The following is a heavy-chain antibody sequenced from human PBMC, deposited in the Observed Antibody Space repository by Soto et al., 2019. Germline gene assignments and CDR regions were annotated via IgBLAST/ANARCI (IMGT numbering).Heavy chain of an antibody. J-gene: IGHJ4*01. D-gene: IGHD5-12*01. CDR2: ISADNGNT. V-gene: IGHV1-18*01. CDR3: ARDGGRLATNLY. CDR1: GYTFYSHS. Sequence: ASVKVSCKASGYTFYSHSISWVRQAPGQGLEWMGRISADNGNTIYAQKLQGRVTMTTDTSTTTAYMELRSLRFYDTAVYYCARDGGRLATNLYWGHGTLVTVSS.